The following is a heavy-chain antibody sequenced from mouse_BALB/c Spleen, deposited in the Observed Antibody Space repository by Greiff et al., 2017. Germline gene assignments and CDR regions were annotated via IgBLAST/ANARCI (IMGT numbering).Heavy chain of an antibody. D-gene: IGHD2-1*01. V-gene: IGHV1S29*02. J-gene: IGHJ3*01. Sequence: VQLKQSGPELVKPGASVKISCKASGYTFTDYNMHWVKQSHGKSLEWIGYIYPYNGGTGYNQKFKSKATLTVDNSSSTAYMELRSLTSEDSAVYYCARGGNYAWFAYWGQGTLVTVSA. CDR3: ARGGNYAWFAY. CDR1: GYTFTDYN. CDR2: IYPYNGGT.